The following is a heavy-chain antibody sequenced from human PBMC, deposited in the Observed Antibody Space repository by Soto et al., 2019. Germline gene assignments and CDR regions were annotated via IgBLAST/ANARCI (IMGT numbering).Heavy chain of an antibody. CDR2: IKSKTDGGTT. V-gene: IGHV3-15*07. Sequence: GGSLRLSCAASGFTFSNAWMNWVRQAPGKGLEWVGRIKSKTDGGTTDYAAPVKGRFTISRDDSKNTLYLQMNSLKTEDTAVYYCTTDYPVVAAPYYYYGMDVWGQGTTVTVSS. J-gene: IGHJ6*02. CDR3: TTDYPVVAAPYYYYGMDV. D-gene: IGHD2-15*01. CDR1: GFTFSNAW.